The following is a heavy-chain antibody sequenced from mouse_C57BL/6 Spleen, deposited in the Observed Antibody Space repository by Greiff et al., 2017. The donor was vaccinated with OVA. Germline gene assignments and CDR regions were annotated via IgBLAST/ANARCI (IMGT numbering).Heavy chain of an antibody. J-gene: IGHJ2*01. CDR2: INPNNGGT. CDR3: ARDYDYEGDY. D-gene: IGHD2-4*01. Sequence: EVQLQQSGPELVKPGASVKISCKASGYTFTDYYMNWVKQSPGKSLEWIGDINPNNGGTSYNQKFKGKATLTVDKSSSTAYMELRSLTSEDSAVYYCARDYDYEGDYWGQGTTLTVSS. CDR1: GYTFTDYY. V-gene: IGHV1-26*01.